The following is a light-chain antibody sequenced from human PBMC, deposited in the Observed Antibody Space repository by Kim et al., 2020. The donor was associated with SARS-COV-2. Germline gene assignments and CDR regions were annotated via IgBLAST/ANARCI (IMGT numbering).Light chain of an antibody. CDR1: QSVSNSF. J-gene: IGKJ2*01. V-gene: IGKV3-20*01. CDR2: GAS. CDR3: QQYGTTPYT. Sequence: WSPGERAALSCRASQSVSNSFLAWYRQRPGQAPSLLIYGASTRATGIPDRFSGSGSGTDFTLTINRLEPEDFAVYYCQQYGTTPYTFGLGTKLEIK.